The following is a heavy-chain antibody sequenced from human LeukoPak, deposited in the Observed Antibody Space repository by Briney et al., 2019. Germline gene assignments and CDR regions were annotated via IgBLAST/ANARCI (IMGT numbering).Heavy chain of an antibody. J-gene: IGHJ4*02. CDR3: ARGGLTYYYDSSGFPGY. CDR2: INPNSGGT. CDR1: GYTFTGYY. D-gene: IGHD3-22*01. V-gene: IGHV1-2*02. Sequence: ASVEVSCKASGYTFTGYYMHWVRQAPGQGLEWMGWINPNSGGTNYAQKFQGRVTMTRDTSISTAYMELSRLRSDDTAVYYCARGGLTYYYDSSGFPGYWGQGTLVTVSS.